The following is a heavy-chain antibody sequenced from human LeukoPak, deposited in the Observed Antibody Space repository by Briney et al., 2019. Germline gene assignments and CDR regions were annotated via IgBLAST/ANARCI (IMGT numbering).Heavy chain of an antibody. D-gene: IGHD3-3*01. CDR2: IIPILGIA. CDR3: ARGAAYDFWSGYIGNWFDP. J-gene: IGHJ5*02. CDR1: GGTFSSYT. Sequence: ASVKVSCKASGGTFSSYTISWVRQAPGQGLEWMGRIIPILGIANYAQKFQGRVTITADKSTSTAYMELSSLRSEDTAVYYCARGAAYDFWSGYIGNWFDPWGQGTLVTVSS. V-gene: IGHV1-69*02.